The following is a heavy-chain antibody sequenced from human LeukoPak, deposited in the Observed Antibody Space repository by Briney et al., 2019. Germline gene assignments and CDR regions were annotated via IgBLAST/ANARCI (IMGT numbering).Heavy chain of an antibody. D-gene: IGHD3-3*01. Sequence: GGSLRLSCAASGFTFSGYGMHWVRQAPGKGLEWVAFIRYDGNNKYYTDSVKGRFTISRDNAKNSLYLQMNSLRAEDTAVYYCARDDVTIFGVVIKGDAFDIWGQGTMVTVSS. J-gene: IGHJ3*02. V-gene: IGHV3-30*02. CDR3: ARDDVTIFGVVIKGDAFDI. CDR1: GFTFSGYG. CDR2: IRYDGNNK.